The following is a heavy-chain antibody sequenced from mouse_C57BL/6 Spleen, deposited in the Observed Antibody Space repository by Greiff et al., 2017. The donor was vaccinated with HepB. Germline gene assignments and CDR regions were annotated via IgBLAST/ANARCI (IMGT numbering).Heavy chain of an antibody. CDR2: IDPSDSET. Sequence: QVQLKQPGAELVRPGSSVKLSCKASGYTFTSYWMHWVKQRPIQGLEWIGNIDPSDSETHYNQKFKDKATLTVDKSSSTAYMQLSSLTSEDSAVYYCARWGITTVLDYWGQGTTLTVSS. CDR3: ARWGITTVLDY. V-gene: IGHV1-52*01. J-gene: IGHJ2*01. D-gene: IGHD1-1*01. CDR1: GYTFTSYW.